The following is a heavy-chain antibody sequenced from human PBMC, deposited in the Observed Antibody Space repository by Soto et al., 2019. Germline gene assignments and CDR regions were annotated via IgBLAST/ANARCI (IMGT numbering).Heavy chain of an antibody. J-gene: IGHJ5*02. Sequence: PSETLSLTCAVYGGSFSGYYWNWIRQSPGKGLEWIGEINHSGGTNYNPSLKSRVTISVDTSKNQFSLKLRSVTAADTAVYYCARDPGIVGPTTWFDHWGQGIRVNV. D-gene: IGHD1-26*01. CDR2: INHSGGT. V-gene: IGHV4-34*01. CDR3: ARDPGIVGPTTWFDH. CDR1: GGSFSGYY.